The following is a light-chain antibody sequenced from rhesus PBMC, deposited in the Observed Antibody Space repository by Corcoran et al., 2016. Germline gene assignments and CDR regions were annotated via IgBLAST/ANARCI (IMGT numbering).Light chain of an antibody. CDR2: YAS. Sequence: DIQMTQSPSSLSASVGDTVTITCRSSQGISNYLPWYQQKPGTAPKPLIYYASNLESGVPSRFSVIGSGTDFTLTISSLKPEDFAMYYCQQHNSYPRTFGQGTKVEIK. J-gene: IGKJ1*01. CDR3: QQHNSYPRT. CDR1: QGISNY. V-gene: IGKV1S14*01.